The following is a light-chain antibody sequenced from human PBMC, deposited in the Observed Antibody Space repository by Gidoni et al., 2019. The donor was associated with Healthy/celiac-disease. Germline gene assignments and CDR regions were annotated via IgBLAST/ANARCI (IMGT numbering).Light chain of an antibody. CDR1: SSNIGSNT. CDR3: AAWDDSLNGSYV. CDR2: SNN. Sequence: QSVLTQPPPASGTPGQRVTISGSGSSSNIGSNTVNWYQQLPGTAPKLLIYSNNQRPSGVPDRFSGSKSGTSASLAISGLQSEDEADYYCAAWDDSLNGSYVFGTGTKVTVL. V-gene: IGLV1-44*01. J-gene: IGLJ1*01.